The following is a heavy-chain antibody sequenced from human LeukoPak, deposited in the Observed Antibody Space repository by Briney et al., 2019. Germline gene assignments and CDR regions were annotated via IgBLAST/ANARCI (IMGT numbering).Heavy chain of an antibody. V-gene: IGHV4-39*02. D-gene: IGHD6-25*01. J-gene: IGHJ4*02. Sequence: SETLSLTCTVSGDSISRSTYYWAWIRQPPGKGLEWIGSVYYGRSPYYNPSLESRATISVDTSKNHFSLRMSSVTAADTAVYYCARSSGTGTFSYWGQGTLVTVSS. CDR2: VYYGRSP. CDR3: ARSSGTGTFSY. CDR1: GDSISRSTYY.